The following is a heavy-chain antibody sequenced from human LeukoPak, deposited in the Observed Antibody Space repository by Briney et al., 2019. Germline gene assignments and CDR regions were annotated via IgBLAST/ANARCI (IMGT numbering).Heavy chain of an antibody. CDR3: AHRPVVPHYDFWSGYYSGHNWFDP. Sequence: SGPTLVKPTQTLTLTRTFSGFSLSTSGVGVGWIRQPPGKALEWLALIYWNDDKRYSPSLKSRLTITKDTSKNQVVLTMTNMDPVDTATYYCAHRPVVPHYDFWSGYYSGHNWFDPWGQGTLVTVSS. CDR1: GFSLSTSGVG. D-gene: IGHD3-3*01. CDR2: IYWNDDK. V-gene: IGHV2-5*01. J-gene: IGHJ5*02.